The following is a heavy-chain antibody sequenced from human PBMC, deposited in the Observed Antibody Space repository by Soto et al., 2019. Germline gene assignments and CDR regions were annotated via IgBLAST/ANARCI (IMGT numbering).Heavy chain of an antibody. CDR2: IYPGDSDT. V-gene: IGHV5-51*03. Sequence: GESLKISWKGSGYSFTSYWIGWVRQMPGKGLEWLGIIYPGDSDTRYSPSFQGQVTISADKSISTAYLQWSSLKASDTAMYYSARGGPKGPGWFGVDYYYGMDVWRQGTTDTVSS. D-gene: IGHD3-10*01. CDR3: ARGGPKGPGWFGVDYYYGMDV. J-gene: IGHJ6*02. CDR1: GYSFTSYW.